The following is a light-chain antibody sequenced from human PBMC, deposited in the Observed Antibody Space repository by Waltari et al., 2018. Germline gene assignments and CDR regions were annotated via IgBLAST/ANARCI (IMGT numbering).Light chain of an antibody. Sequence: QSALTQPASVSRSPGQSITISCTGTSSDVGGYNYVSWYQQHPGKAPKLMIYDVTKWPSGVSNRFSGPKSGNTASLTSSGLQAEDEADYYCSSYTSSSTWVFGGGTKLTVL. CDR3: SSYTSSSTWV. CDR1: SSDVGGYNY. V-gene: IGLV2-14*01. J-gene: IGLJ3*02. CDR2: DVT.